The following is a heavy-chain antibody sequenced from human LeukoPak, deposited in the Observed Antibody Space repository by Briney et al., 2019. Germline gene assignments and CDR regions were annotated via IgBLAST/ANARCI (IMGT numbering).Heavy chain of an antibody. D-gene: IGHD2-2*01. Sequence: PGGSLRLSCAASGFTFGSYGMHWVRQAPGKGLEWVSAISGSGGSTYYADSVKGRFTISRDNSKNTLYLQMNSLRAEDTAVYYCAKGPIVVVPAALDYWGQGTLVTVSS. V-gene: IGHV3-23*01. CDR2: ISGSGGST. CDR1: GFTFGSYG. CDR3: AKGPIVVVPAALDY. J-gene: IGHJ4*02.